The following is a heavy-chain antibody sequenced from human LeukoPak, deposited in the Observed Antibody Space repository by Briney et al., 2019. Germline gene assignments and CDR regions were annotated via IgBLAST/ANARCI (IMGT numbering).Heavy chain of an antibody. V-gene: IGHV1-18*01. CDR2: ISAYNGNT. Sequence: GASVKVSCKASGYTFTSYGISWVRQAPGQGLEWMGWISAYNGNTNYAQKLQGRVTMTTDTSTSTAYMELRSLRSDDTAVYYCARARRDYYDSKYFQHWGQGTLVTVSS. J-gene: IGHJ1*01. CDR1: GYTFTSYG. D-gene: IGHD3-22*01. CDR3: ARARRDYYDSKYFQH.